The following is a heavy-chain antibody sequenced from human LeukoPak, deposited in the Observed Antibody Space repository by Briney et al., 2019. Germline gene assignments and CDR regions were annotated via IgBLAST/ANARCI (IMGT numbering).Heavy chain of an antibody. J-gene: IGHJ4*02. Sequence: GGSLRLSCAASGFTFSGSAMHWVRQASGKGLVWVGRIRSKANSYATAYAASVKGRFTISRDDSKNTAYLQMNSLKTEDTAVYYCTSRGVVGAATFDYWGQGTLVTVSS. CDR1: GFTFSGSA. V-gene: IGHV3-73*01. D-gene: IGHD1-26*01. CDR3: TSRGVVGAATFDY. CDR2: IRSKANSYAT.